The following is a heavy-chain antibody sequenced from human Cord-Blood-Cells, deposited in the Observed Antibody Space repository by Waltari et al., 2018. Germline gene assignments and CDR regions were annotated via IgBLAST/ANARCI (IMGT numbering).Heavy chain of an antibody. J-gene: IGHJ4*02. V-gene: IGHV3-30-3*01. CDR3: ARVHRWELLDY. CDR2: ISYDGSNK. Sequence: QVQLVESGGGVVQPGRSLRLSCAASGFTFSSYAMHWVRQAPGKGLEWVAVISYDGSNKYYADSVKGRFTISRDNSKNTLYLQMNSLRAEDTAVYYCARVHRWELLDYWGQGTLVTVSS. D-gene: IGHD1-26*01. CDR1: GFTFSSYA.